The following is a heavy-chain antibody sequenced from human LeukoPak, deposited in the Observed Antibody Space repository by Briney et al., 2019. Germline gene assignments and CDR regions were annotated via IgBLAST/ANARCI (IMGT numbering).Heavy chain of an antibody. Sequence: GRSLRLSCAASGFTFSSYGMHWVRQAPGKGLEWVAVISYDGSNKYYADSVKGRFTISRDNSKNTLYLQMNSLRAEDTAVYYCARAAEPYYDSSGYPHWGQGTLVTVSS. CDR2: ISYDGSNK. CDR3: ARAAEPYYDSSGYPH. V-gene: IGHV3-30*03. CDR1: GFTFSSYG. D-gene: IGHD3-22*01. J-gene: IGHJ4*02.